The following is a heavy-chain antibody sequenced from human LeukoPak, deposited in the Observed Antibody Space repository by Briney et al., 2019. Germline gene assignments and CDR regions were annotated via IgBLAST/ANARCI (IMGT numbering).Heavy chain of an antibody. CDR3: ARAPGYCSGGSCYSFTFDY. Sequence: GGSLRLSCAASGFTFSSYGMHWVRQAPGKGLEWVAVISYDGSNKYYADSVKGRFTISRDNSKNTLYLQMNSLRAEDTAVYYCARAPGYCSGGSCYSFTFDYWGQGTLVTVSS. CDR1: GFTFSSYG. CDR2: ISYDGSNK. V-gene: IGHV3-30*03. D-gene: IGHD2-15*01. J-gene: IGHJ4*02.